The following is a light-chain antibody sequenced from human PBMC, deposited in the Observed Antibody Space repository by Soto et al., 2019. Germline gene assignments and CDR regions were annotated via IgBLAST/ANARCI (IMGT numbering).Light chain of an antibody. V-gene: IGKV3-20*01. CDR1: HRVADSH. CDR3: QHYRMAPKT. J-gene: IGKJ5*01. CDR2: CXS. Sequence: VLTKKKDAVPLSPRNRAPSLXRVSHRVADSHLAWYQLRPGXAPRVXXACXSTRATGSPDRLSGSGSGTDFSLPIRGLNPDDFAVYYLQHYRMAPKTFGHVRRLEIK.